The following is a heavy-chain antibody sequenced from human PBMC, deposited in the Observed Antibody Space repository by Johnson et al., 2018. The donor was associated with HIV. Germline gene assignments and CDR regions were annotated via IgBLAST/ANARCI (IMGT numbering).Heavy chain of an antibody. J-gene: IGHJ3*02. Sequence: QVQLVESWGGVVQPGGSLRLSCTTSGFTFSGYGMHWVRQSPGRGLEWVAFIYYDGIKKYYADSVRGRLTISRDNSKNTVYLQMSSLRAEDTAVYYCAKDVGNFWPDAFDIWGQGTMVTVSS. D-gene: IGHD1-26*01. CDR3: AKDVGNFWPDAFDI. V-gene: IGHV3-30*02. CDR2: IYYDGIKK. CDR1: GFTFSGYG.